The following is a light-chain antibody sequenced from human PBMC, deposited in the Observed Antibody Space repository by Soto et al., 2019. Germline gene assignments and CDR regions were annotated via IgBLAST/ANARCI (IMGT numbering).Light chain of an antibody. Sequence: EIVLTQSPATLSLSPGERATLSCRASESVGSYLAWYQKKPGQAPRLLIYDASNRATGIPARFSGSGSGTDFTLTISSLEPDDSAVYYCQQRSNWPPLTFGGGTKVEIK. V-gene: IGKV3-11*01. CDR2: DAS. CDR1: ESVGSY. J-gene: IGKJ4*01. CDR3: QQRSNWPPLT.